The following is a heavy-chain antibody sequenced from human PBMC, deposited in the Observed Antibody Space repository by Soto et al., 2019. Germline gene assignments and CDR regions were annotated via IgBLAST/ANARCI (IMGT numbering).Heavy chain of an antibody. CDR3: ARDRGGIVVVPAEEYYYGMDV. CDR2: ISAYNGNT. Sequence: QVQLVQSGAEVKKPGASVKVSCKASGYTFISYGISWVRQAPGQGLEWMGWISAYNGNTNYAQKLQGRVTMTTDTSTSTAYMELRSLRSDDTAVYYCARDRGGIVVVPAEEYYYGMDVWGQGTTVTVSS. J-gene: IGHJ6*02. V-gene: IGHV1-18*01. D-gene: IGHD2-2*01. CDR1: GYTFISYG.